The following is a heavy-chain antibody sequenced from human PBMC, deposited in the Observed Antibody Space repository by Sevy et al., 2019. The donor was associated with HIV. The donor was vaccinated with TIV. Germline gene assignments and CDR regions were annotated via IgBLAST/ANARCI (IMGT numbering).Heavy chain of an antibody. D-gene: IGHD6-13*01. CDR3: AKTPQYSSSWYERGAGFDY. V-gene: IGHV3-23*01. CDR2: ISGSGGST. CDR1: GFTFSSYA. J-gene: IGHJ4*02. Sequence: GGSLRLSCAASGFTFSSYAMSWVRQAPGKGLEWVSAISGSGGSTYYADSVKGRFTISRDNSKNTLYLQMNSLRAEDTAVYYCAKTPQYSSSWYERGAGFDYWGQGTLVTVSS.